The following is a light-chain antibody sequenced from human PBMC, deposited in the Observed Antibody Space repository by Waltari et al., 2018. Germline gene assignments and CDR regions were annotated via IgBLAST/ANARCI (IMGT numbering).Light chain of an antibody. V-gene: IGKV4-1*01. CDR1: QSILHSSKCKNY. CDR2: WAS. Sequence: DIVMTQSPASLAVSLGERATINCQSCQSILHSSKCKNYLAWYQQKPGQPPKLLISWASTREYGVPHRFSGRGSGTGFTLIISRLQAEDVAVYYCQQYYSAPLTFGGGTKVEMK. CDR3: QQYYSAPLT. J-gene: IGKJ4*01.